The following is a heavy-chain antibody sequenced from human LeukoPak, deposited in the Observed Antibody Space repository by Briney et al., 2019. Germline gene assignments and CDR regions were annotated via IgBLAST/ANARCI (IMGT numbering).Heavy chain of an antibody. V-gene: IGHV1-8*01. Sequence: ASVKVSCKASGYTFISYGINWVRQATGQGLEWMGWMNPNSGNRGYAQKFQGRVTMTRNTSISTAYMELSSLRSEDTAVYYCARTGSSGWSSILLGYHGMDVWGQGTTVTVSS. D-gene: IGHD6-19*01. CDR3: ARTGSSGWSSILLGYHGMDV. CDR1: GYTFISYG. CDR2: MNPNSGNR. J-gene: IGHJ6*02.